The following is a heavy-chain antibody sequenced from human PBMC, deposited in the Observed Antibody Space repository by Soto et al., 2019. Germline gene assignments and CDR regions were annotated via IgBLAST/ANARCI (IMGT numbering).Heavy chain of an antibody. CDR2: IWFDGSRT. CDR1: GFTFNTYG. J-gene: IGHJ6*02. CDR3: ARDMSALVGAYYYGMDV. Sequence: PGGSLRLSCAASGFTFNTYGMHWVRQAPGKGLEWVAVIWFDGSRTYYAESVKGRFTISRDNSKNSLYLHMDSLRGEDTAIYYCARDMSALVGAYYYGMDVWGQGTTVTVSS. V-gene: IGHV3-33*01. D-gene: IGHD3-16*01.